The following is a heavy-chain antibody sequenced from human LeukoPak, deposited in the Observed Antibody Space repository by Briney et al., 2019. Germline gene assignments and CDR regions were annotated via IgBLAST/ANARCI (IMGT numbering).Heavy chain of an antibody. CDR3: ASLVFGMIDRGDY. CDR2: ISSSSSTI. J-gene: IGHJ4*02. D-gene: IGHD3-22*01. V-gene: IGHV3-48*01. CDR1: GFTFSSYS. Sequence: GGSLRLSCAASGFTFSSYSVNWVRQAPGKGLEWISYISSSSSTIYYADSVKGRFTISRDNAKNSLYLQMNSLRAEDTAVYYCASLVFGMIDRGDYWGQGTLVTVSS.